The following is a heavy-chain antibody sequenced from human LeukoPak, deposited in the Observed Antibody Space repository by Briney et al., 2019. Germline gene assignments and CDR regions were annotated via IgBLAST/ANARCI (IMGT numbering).Heavy chain of an antibody. CDR3: ARGGCSSTVCPPYMDV. J-gene: IGHJ6*03. V-gene: IGHV3-48*01. D-gene: IGHD2-2*01. CDR1: GFTFSSHS. CDR2: ISGGSTTI. Sequence: GGSLRLSCAASGFTFSSHSMTWVRQAPGKGLEWVSYISGGSTTIYYADSVKGRFTISRDNAKNSLFLQMNSLRAEDTAVYYCARGGCSSTVCPPYMDVWGKGTTVTVSS.